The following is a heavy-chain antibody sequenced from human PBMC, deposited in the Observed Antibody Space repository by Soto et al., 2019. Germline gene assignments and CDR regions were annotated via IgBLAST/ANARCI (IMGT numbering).Heavy chain of an antibody. Sequence: ASVKVSCKASGYTFTSYGISWVRQAPGQGLEWMGWISAYDGDTNFAQKLQGRVTMTTDTSTSTAYMELRSLRSDDTAVYYCARSRTFSSGWEPSDYWGQGTLVTVSS. V-gene: IGHV1-18*01. D-gene: IGHD6-19*01. J-gene: IGHJ4*02. CDR1: GYTFTSYG. CDR2: ISAYDGDT. CDR3: ARSRTFSSGWEPSDY.